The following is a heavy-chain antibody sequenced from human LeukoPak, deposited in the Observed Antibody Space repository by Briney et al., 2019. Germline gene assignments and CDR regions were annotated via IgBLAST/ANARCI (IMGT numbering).Heavy chain of an antibody. CDR2: INPNSGGT. J-gene: IGHJ4*02. CDR3: AGSSSGYFEYFDY. V-gene: IGHV1-2*02. D-gene: IGHD3-22*01. Sequence: ASVKVSCKASGYTFTGYYMHRVRQAPGQGLEWMRWINPNSGGTNYAQKFQGRVTITADKSTSTAYMELSSLRSEDTAVYYCAGSSSGYFEYFDYWGQGTLVTVSS. CDR1: GYTFTGYY.